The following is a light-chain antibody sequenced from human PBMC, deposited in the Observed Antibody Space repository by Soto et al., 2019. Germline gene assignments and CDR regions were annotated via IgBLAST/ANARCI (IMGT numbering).Light chain of an antibody. Sequence: DIQMTQSPSTLSASVGDRVTITCRASQSISSWLAWYQQKPGKAPKVLIYKASSLESGVPSRFSGSGSGTEFNLTISSLQPDDFETEGYTFGQGTKLEIK. CDR3: T. J-gene: IGKJ2*01. V-gene: IGKV1-5*03. CDR1: QSISSW. CDR2: KAS.